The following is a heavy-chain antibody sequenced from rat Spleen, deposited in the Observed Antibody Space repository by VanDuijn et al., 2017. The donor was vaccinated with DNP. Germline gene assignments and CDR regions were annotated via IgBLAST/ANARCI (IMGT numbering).Heavy chain of an antibody. CDR2: ISYVGSN. Sequence: EVQLQESGPGLVKPSQSLSLPCPVTGYSITSNYWGWIRKFPGSAMEWIGHISYVGSNRYNPSLKSRISITRDTSKNQFFLQLNSLTTEDTATYYCARLRLEWEVRAMDAWGQGTSVNVSS. J-gene: IGHJ4*01. D-gene: IGHD1-1*01. CDR1: GYSITSNY. V-gene: IGHV3-1*01. CDR3: ARLRLEWEVRAMDA.